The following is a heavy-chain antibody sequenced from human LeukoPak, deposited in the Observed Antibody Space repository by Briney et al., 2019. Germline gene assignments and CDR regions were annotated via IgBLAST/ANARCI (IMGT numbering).Heavy chain of an antibody. Sequence: SETLSLTCTVSGGSIYGYYWNWIRQAPGKRLEWIGYNNYNPSLESRATISIDTSKNQFSLSLESVTAADTAIYYCARAEAVPGSEIDHWGQGTLVTVSS. CDR3: ARAEAVPGSEIDH. V-gene: IGHV4-59*01. CDR1: GGSIYGYY. D-gene: IGHD6-19*01. J-gene: IGHJ4*02. CDR2: N.